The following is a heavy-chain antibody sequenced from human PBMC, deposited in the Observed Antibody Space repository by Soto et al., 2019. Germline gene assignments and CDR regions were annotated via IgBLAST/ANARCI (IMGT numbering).Heavy chain of an antibody. D-gene: IGHD2-2*01. V-gene: IGHV1-3*01. CDR3: AIQYCSSTSCSYFDY. Sequence: ASVKVSCKASGYTCTSYAMHWVRQAPGQRLEWMGWINAGNGNTKYSQKFQGRVTITRDTSASTAYMELSSLRSEDTAVYYCAIQYCSSTSCSYFDYWGQGTLVTVSS. J-gene: IGHJ4*02. CDR2: INAGNGNT. CDR1: GYTCTSYA.